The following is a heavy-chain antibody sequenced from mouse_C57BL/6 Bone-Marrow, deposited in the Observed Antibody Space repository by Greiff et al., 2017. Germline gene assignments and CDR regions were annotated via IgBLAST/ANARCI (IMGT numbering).Heavy chain of an antibody. CDR2: IHPNSGST. CDR1: GYTFTSYW. J-gene: IGHJ2*01. V-gene: IGHV1-64*01. Sequence: QVQLQQPGAELVKPGASVKLSCKASGYTFTSYWMHWVKQRPGQGLEWIGMIHPNSGSTNYNEKFKSKATLTVDKSSSTAYMQLSSLTSEDSAVYYCARKRPYYYGSSYDYWGQGTTLTVSS. D-gene: IGHD1-1*01. CDR3: ARKRPYYYGSSYDY.